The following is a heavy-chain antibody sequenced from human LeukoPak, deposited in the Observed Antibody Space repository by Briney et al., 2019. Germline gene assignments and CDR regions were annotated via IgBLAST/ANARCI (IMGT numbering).Heavy chain of an antibody. D-gene: IGHD2-8*01. Sequence: SETLSLTCAVYGGSFSGYYWSWIRQPPGKGLEWIGEINHGGSANYNPSLKSRVTISVDKSKNQFSLKLSSVTAADTAVYYCARDRPRMGLDYWGQGTLVTVSS. CDR3: ARDRPRMGLDY. CDR1: GGSFSGYY. V-gene: IGHV4-34*01. J-gene: IGHJ4*02. CDR2: INHGGSA.